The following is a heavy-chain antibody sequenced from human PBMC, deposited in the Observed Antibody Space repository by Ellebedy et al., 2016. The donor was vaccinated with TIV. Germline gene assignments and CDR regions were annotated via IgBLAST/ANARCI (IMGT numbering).Heavy chain of an antibody. CDR2: VNHSGTT. Sequence: SETLSLXCAVYGGSFSGYYWTWIRQPPGKGLEWIGEVNHSGTTNYNPSLKSRVTISVDTSKKQFSLKLSSVTAADTAVYFCARGGFSLFDYWGQGTLVTVSS. D-gene: IGHD5-12*01. J-gene: IGHJ4*02. CDR1: GGSFSGYY. CDR3: ARGGFSLFDY. V-gene: IGHV4-34*01.